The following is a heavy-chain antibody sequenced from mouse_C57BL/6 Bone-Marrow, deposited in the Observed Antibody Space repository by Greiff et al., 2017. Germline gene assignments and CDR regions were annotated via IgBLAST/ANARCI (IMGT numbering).Heavy chain of an antibody. CDR1: GFTFSSYG. V-gene: IGHV5-6*01. Sequence: VQLQQSGGDLVKPGGSLKLSCAASGFTFSSYGMSWVRQTPDKRLEWVATISSGGSYTYYPDSVKGRFTISRDNAKNTLYLQMSSLKSEDTAMYYCARPPMRGYAMDYWGQGTSVTVSS. CDR3: ARPPMRGYAMDY. J-gene: IGHJ4*01. D-gene: IGHD2-3*01. CDR2: ISSGGSYT.